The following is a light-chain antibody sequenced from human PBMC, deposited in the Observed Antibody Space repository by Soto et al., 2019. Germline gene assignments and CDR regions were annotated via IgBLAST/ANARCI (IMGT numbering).Light chain of an antibody. CDR1: KSISTW. J-gene: IGKJ1*01. CDR3: QQYNTFPWT. Sequence: DIQMTQSPSTLSASVGDRVTMTCRASKSISTWLAWYQQRPGRAPKLLIYRASILEDGVPSTFSGSAYGPXXXLXISXXXPXDFATYYCQQYNTFPWTFGQGTKVEIK. V-gene: IGKV1-5*03. CDR2: RAS.